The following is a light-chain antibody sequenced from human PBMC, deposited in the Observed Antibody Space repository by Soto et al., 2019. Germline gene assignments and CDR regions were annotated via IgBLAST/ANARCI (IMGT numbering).Light chain of an antibody. CDR3: QQYNNWPPT. CDR2: GAS. CDR1: QKVSSK. V-gene: IGKV3-15*01. J-gene: IGKJ1*01. Sequence: EIVMTQSPASLSVSPGERATLSCMASQKVSSKLAWYQQKPGQAPRLLIYGASTRATGIPARFSGSGSGTEFTLTISSLQSEDFAVYSCQQYNNWPPTFGQGTKVEIK.